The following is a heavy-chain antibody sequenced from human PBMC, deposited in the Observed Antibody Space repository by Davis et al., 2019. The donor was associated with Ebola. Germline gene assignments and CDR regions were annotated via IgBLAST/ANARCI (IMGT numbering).Heavy chain of an antibody. Sequence: GESLKISCAASGFTFSSYAMHWVRQAPGKGLEWVAVISYDGSNKYYADSVKGRFTISRDNSKNTLYLQMNSLRAEDTAVYYCARDGDGYKYFDLWGRGTLVTVSS. CDR1: GFTFSSYA. J-gene: IGHJ2*01. CDR2: ISYDGSNK. D-gene: IGHD5-24*01. CDR3: ARDGDGYKYFDL. V-gene: IGHV3-30-3*01.